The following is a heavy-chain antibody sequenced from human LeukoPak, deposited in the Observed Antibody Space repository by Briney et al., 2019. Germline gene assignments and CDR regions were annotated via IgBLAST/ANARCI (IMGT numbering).Heavy chain of an antibody. CDR3: ARHGYSSSYYFDY. J-gene: IGHJ4*02. D-gene: IGHD6-13*01. V-gene: IGHV5-51*01. CDR1: GYRFTSYW. CDR2: IYPGDSDT. Sequence: GESLKISFKGSGYRFTSYWIGWVRQMPGKGLEWMGIIYPGDSDTRYSPSFQGQVTISADKSISTAYLQWSSLKASDTAMYYCARHGYSSSYYFDYWGQGTLVTVSS.